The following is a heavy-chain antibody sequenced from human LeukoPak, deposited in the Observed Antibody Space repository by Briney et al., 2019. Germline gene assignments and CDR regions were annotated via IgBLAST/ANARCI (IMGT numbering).Heavy chain of an antibody. Sequence: PGGSLRLSCAASGFTFGSYAMHWVRQAPGKGLEWVAVISYDGSNKYYADSVKGRFTISRDNSKNTLYLQMNSQRAEDTAVYYCARSKYYFDYWGQGTLVTVSS. CDR3: ARSKYYFDY. CDR2: ISYDGSNK. V-gene: IGHV3-30*04. J-gene: IGHJ4*02. CDR1: GFTFGSYA.